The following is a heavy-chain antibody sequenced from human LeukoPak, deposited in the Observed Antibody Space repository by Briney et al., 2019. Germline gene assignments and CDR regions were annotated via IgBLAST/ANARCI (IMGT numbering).Heavy chain of an antibody. D-gene: IGHD5-24*01. V-gene: IGHV3-30*18. Sequence: GRSLRLYGAASGFTFSSYGMHWVRQAPGKGLEWVAVISYDGSNKYYADSVKGRFTISRDNSKNTLYLQMNSLRAEDTAVYYCAKDGEMATLYYFDYWGQGTLVTVSS. CDR1: GFTFSSYG. CDR2: ISYDGSNK. CDR3: AKDGEMATLYYFDY. J-gene: IGHJ4*02.